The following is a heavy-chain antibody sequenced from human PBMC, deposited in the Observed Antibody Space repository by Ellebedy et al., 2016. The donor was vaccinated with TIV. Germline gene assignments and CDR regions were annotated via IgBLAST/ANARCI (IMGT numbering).Heavy chain of an antibody. CDR1: GFTFSNYA. CDR3: ARDLDKSSGWYGGADY. J-gene: IGHJ4*02. V-gene: IGHV3-30-3*01. CDR2: ISHDGSSP. D-gene: IGHD6-19*01. Sequence: GESLKISCAASGFTFSNYAMSWVRQAPGKGLEWVAVISHDGSSPYYADSVKGRFTVSRDNSMTTVYLEMNSLRAEDTALYYCARDLDKSSGWYGGADYWGQGTQVTVSS.